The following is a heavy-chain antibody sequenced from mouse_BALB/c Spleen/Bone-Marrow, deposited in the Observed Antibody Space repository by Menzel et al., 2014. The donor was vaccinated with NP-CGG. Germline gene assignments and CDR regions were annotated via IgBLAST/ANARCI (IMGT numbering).Heavy chain of an antibody. Sequence: QVQLQQSGAELVRPGVSAKISCKGSGYTFTDYAMHWVKQSHAKSLEWIGVISTYYGDASYNQKFKGKATMTVDKSSSTAYMELARLTSEDSAIYYCAREVRDDYAMDYWGQGTSVTVSS. J-gene: IGHJ4*01. V-gene: IGHV1S137*01. CDR2: ISTYYGDA. CDR3: AREVRDDYAMDY. CDR1: GYTFTDYA. D-gene: IGHD2-14*01.